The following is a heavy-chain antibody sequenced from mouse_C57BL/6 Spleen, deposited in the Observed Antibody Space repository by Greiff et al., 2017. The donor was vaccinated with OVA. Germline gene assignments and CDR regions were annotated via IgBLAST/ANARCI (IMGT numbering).Heavy chain of an antibody. CDR2: ISSGSSTI. J-gene: IGHJ1*03. D-gene: IGHD1-1*01. V-gene: IGHV5-17*01. CDR1: GFTFSDYG. Sequence: EVKLMESGGGLVKPGGSLKLSCAASGFTFSDYGMHWVRQAPEKGLEWVAYISSGSSTIYYADTVKGRFTISRDNAKDTLFLQMTSLRSEDTAMYYCARRPVVDWYFDVWGTGTTVTVSS. CDR3: ARRPVVDWYFDV.